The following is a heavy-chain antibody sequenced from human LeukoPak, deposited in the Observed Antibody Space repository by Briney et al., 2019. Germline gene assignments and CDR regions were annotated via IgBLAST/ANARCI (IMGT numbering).Heavy chain of an antibody. CDR3: AKDHSSGWYGDNWFDP. D-gene: IGHD6-19*01. CDR1: GFTFSSYA. J-gene: IGHJ5*02. V-gene: IGHV3-23*01. Sequence: GGSLRLSCAASGFTFSSYAMSWVRQAPGKGLEWVSGISVSGVSTNYADSVKGRFTISRDNSKNTLYLQMNSLRAEDTAVYYCAKDHSSGWYGDNWFDPWGQGTLVTVSS. CDR2: ISVSGVST.